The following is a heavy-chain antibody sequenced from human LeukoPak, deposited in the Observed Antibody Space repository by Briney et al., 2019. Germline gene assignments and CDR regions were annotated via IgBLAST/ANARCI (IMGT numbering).Heavy chain of an antibody. CDR2: INQDGSEK. V-gene: IGHV3-7*03. Sequence: GGSLRLSCAASGFTFSGYWMNWVRQAPGKGLEWVANINQDGSEKNYVDSVKGRFIISRDNAKNSLCLQMNSLRDEDTAVYFCAKSPVSSCRGSFCYPFDYWGQGNLVTVSS. CDR1: GFTFSGYW. CDR3: AKSPVSSCRGSFCYPFDY. J-gene: IGHJ4*02. D-gene: IGHD2-15*01.